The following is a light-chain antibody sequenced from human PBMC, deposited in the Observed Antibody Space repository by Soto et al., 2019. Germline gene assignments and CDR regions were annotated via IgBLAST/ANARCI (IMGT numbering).Light chain of an antibody. CDR1: HGISSC. Sequence: IQMTQSPSAVSASXGDRVTLNWRASHGISSCLAWYQQKPGXAPKLMXYAASSLQRGGPSRFSGSGSATDFTRTISSLQPEDFATYYGQQANSFPLTFGGGTKVDIK. J-gene: IGKJ4*01. V-gene: IGKV1-12*01. CDR3: QQANSFPLT. CDR2: AAS.